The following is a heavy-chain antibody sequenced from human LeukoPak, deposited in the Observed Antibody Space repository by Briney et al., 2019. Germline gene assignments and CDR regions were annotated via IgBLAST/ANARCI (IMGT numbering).Heavy chain of an antibody. D-gene: IGHD2-15*01. V-gene: IGHV3-21*01. CDR1: GFTFSSYS. CDR2: ISSSSYI. CDR3: ATLLVVAATEGYFDY. Sequence: PGGSLRLSCAASGFTFSSYSMNWVRQAPGKGLEWVSSISSSSYIYYADSVKGRFTISRDNAKNSLYLQMNSLRAEDTAVYYCATLLVVAATEGYFDYWGQGTLVTVSS. J-gene: IGHJ4*02.